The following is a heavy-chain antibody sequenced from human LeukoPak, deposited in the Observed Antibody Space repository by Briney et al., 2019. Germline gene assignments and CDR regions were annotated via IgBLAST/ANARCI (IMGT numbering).Heavy chain of an antibody. CDR2: IPYDGSNK. J-gene: IGHJ4*02. D-gene: IGHD3-3*01. Sequence: GGSLRLSCAASGFTFSSYGMHWVRQAPGKGLEWVAVIPYDGSNKYYADSVKGRFTISRDNSKNTLYLQMNSLRAEDTAVYYCAKEAPDDFWSGYFIRELDYWGQGTLVTVSS. CDR3: AKEAPDDFWSGYFIRELDY. CDR1: GFTFSSYG. V-gene: IGHV3-30*18.